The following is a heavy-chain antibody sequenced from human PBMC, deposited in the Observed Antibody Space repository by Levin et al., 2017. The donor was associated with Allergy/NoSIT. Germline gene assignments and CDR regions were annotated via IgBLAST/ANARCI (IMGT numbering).Heavy chain of an antibody. V-gene: IGHV3-9*01. Sequence: GGSLRLSCAGSGFNFEDYAMHWVRQAPGKGLEWVSSISWNSGSIGYAESVKGRFTVSRDNARNSTYLQMNSLRVEDTALYYCATDMFIVTAIPITATTAWGQGTLVTVSS. CDR2: ISWNSGSI. CDR1: GFNFEDYA. D-gene: IGHD2-21*02. CDR3: ATDMFIVTAIPITATTA. J-gene: IGHJ1*01.